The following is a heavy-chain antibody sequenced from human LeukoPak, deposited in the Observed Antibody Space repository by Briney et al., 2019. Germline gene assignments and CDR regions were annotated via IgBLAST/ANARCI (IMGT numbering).Heavy chain of an antibody. J-gene: IGHJ3*02. CDR2: IYYSGST. CDR3: ARVNAEVDTAMVTGANFDI. D-gene: IGHD5-18*01. V-gene: IGHV4-59*01. CDR1: GGSISSYY. Sequence: SETLSLTCTVSGGSISSYYWSWIRQPPGKGLEWIGYIYYSGSTNYNPSLKSRVTISVDTSKNQFSLKLSSVTAADTAVYYCARVNAEVDTAMVTGANFDIWGQGTMVTVSS.